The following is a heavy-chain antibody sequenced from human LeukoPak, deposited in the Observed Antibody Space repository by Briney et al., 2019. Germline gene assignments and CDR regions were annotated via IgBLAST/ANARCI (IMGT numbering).Heavy chain of an antibody. Sequence: PGGSLRLSCAASGFTFSSYWMHWVRQAPGKGLEWVSSITGSGASTYYADSVKGRFTISRDNSKNTLYLQMNSLRAEDTAVYYCAKLDYYDSHWGQGTLVTVSS. CDR3: AKLDYYDSH. J-gene: IGHJ4*02. V-gene: IGHV3-23*01. CDR1: GFTFSSYW. CDR2: ITGSGAST. D-gene: IGHD3-22*01.